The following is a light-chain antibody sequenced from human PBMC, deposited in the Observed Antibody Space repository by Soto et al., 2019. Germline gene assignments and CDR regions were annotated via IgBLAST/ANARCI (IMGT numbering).Light chain of an antibody. CDR1: SGDVGAYDY. J-gene: IGLJ2*01. V-gene: IGLV2-8*01. CDR2: EVT. CDR3: SSYAGFYTLL. Sequence: QSALTQPPSASGSPGQSVTISCTGTSGDVGAYDYVSWYQQHPGKAPKLLIYEVTKRPLGVPDRFSGSKSGNAASLTVSGLQAEDEADYYCSSYAGFYTLLFGGGTKVTVL.